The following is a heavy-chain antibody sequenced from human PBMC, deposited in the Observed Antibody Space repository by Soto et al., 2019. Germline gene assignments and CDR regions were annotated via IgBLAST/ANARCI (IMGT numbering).Heavy chain of an antibody. CDR2: VSYDGSNK. D-gene: IGHD1-26*01. V-gene: IGHV3-30*18. J-gene: IGHJ6*02. Sequence: QEQLVESGGGVVQPGRSLRLSCAASGFTFSAYGMHWVRQAPGKGLEWVAVVSYDGSNKYYADSVKGQFTISRDNSWNTLYLQMNSLRAEDTAVYYCAKVTFSGDYYYYYGMDVWGQGTTVTVSS. CDR1: GFTFSAYG. CDR3: AKVTFSGDYYYYYGMDV.